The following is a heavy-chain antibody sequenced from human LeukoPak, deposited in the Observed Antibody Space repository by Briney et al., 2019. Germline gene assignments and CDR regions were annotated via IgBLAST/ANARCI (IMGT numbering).Heavy chain of an antibody. CDR3: ARDLAYCGGDCYPGGDY. Sequence: SVKVSCKASGGTFSSYAISWVRQAPGQGLEWMGRIIPIFGTANYAQKFQGRVTITADKSTSTAYMELGSLRSEDTAVYYCARDLAYCGGDCYPGGDYWGQGTLVTVSS. J-gene: IGHJ4*02. CDR2: IIPIFGTA. V-gene: IGHV1-69*06. CDR1: GGTFSSYA. D-gene: IGHD2-21*02.